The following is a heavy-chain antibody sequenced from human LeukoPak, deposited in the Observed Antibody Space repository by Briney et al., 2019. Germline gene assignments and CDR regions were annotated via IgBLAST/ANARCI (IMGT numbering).Heavy chain of an antibody. Sequence: PVGSLRLSSAASGFTFTGDWMSGVRQAPGKGREWVANIKVEGSEKNYVDSVKGRLTISRDNAKNSLYMQMNSMRAEDTAVYYCARGGRNLDSWGQGKLVTVSS. CDR3: ARGGRNLDS. V-gene: IGHV3-7*01. D-gene: IGHD1-14*01. CDR1: GFTFTGDW. J-gene: IGHJ4*02. CDR2: IKVEGSEK.